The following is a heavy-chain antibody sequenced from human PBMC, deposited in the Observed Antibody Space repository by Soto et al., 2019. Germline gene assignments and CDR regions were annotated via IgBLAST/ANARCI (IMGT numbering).Heavy chain of an antibody. Sequence: SETLSLTCTVSGGSISSGGYYWSWIRQHPGKGLEWIGYIYYSGSTYYNPSLKSRVTISVDTSKNQFSLKLSSVTAADTAVYYCARAIKIFGVVIIGTSWFDPWGQGTLVTVSS. D-gene: IGHD3-3*01. CDR1: GGSISSGGYY. J-gene: IGHJ5*02. V-gene: IGHV4-31*03. CDR2: IYYSGST. CDR3: ARAIKIFGVVIIGTSWFDP.